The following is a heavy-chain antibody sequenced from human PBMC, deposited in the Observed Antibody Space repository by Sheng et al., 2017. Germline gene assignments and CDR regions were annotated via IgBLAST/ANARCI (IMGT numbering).Heavy chain of an antibody. D-gene: IGHD1-26*01. CDR1: GFTFSSYW. Sequence: EVQLVESGGGLVQPGGSLRLSCATSGFTFSSYWMSWVRQAPEKGLEWVANMNQDGSEEYFVDSVKGRFTISRDNAKNSLYLQMNSLRAEDTAVYYCAREGSDGSYLNYWGQGTLVTVSS. V-gene: IGHV3-7*01. J-gene: IGHJ4*02. CDR3: AREGSDGSYLNY. CDR2: MNQDGSEE.